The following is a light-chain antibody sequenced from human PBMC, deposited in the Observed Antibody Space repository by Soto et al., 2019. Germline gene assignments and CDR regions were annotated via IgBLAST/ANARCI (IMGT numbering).Light chain of an antibody. V-gene: IGLV2-14*01. Sequence: SVLTQPASVSGSPGQSVAISCTGTSSDVAAYNFVSWYQQHPGKAPKLMVFDVSNRPSGVSDRFSGSKSGIMASLTISGLQAEDEADYYCSSYTSGGNYVFGTGTKVTVL. CDR3: SSYTSGGNYV. J-gene: IGLJ1*01. CDR2: DVS. CDR1: SSDVAAYNF.